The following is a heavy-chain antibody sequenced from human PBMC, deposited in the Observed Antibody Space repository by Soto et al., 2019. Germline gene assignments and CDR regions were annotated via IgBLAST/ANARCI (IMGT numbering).Heavy chain of an antibody. J-gene: IGHJ6*03. V-gene: IGHV1-69*05. CDR1: VCTFSSYA. CDR2: IIPIFGTA. Sequence: SVKVSCKAYVCTFSSYAISWVRQAPGQGLEWMGGIIPIFGTANYAQKFQGRVTMTRNTSISTAYMELSSLRSEDTAVYYCARGRGEYAAAHYYYYYMDVWGKGTTVTVSS. D-gene: IGHD2-2*01. CDR3: ARGRGEYAAAHYYYYYMDV.